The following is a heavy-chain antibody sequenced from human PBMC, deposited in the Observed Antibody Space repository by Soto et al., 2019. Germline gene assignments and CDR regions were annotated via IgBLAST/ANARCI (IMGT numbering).Heavy chain of an antibody. CDR3: ARMLVVVGASLDY. CDR2: ISGSGGST. D-gene: IGHD1-26*01. CDR1: GFTFSSYA. J-gene: IGHJ4*02. Sequence: LRLSCAASGFTFSSYAMSWVRQAPGKGLEWVSAISGSGGSTYYADSVKGRFTISRDNAKNSLYLQMNSLRAEDTAVYYCARMLVVVGASLDYWGQGTLVTVSS. V-gene: IGHV3-23*01.